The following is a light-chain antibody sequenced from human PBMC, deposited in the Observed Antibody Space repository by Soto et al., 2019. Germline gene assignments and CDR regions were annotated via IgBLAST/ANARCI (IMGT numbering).Light chain of an antibody. V-gene: IGKV3-20*01. CDR2: DAS. CDR3: QQYGSSPPIT. Sequence: EIVLTQSPGTLSLSPGERATLSCRASQSVSSSYLAWYQQKPGQAPRLLIYDASSRATGIPDRFSGSGSGTDFTLTISRLEPEDFALYYCQQYGSSPPITFGQGTRLEIK. CDR1: QSVSSSY. J-gene: IGKJ5*01.